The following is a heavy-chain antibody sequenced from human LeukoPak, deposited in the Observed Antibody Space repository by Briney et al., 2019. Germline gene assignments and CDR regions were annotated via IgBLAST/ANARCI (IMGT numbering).Heavy chain of an antibody. Sequence: PGRSLRLSCAASGFTFSSYAMHWVRQAPGKGLEWVAVISYDGSNKYSADSVKGRFTISRDNAKNSLYLQMNSLRAEDTAVYYCVGHSDYWGQGTLVTVSS. CDR2: ISYDGSNK. V-gene: IGHV3-30*04. CDR3: VGHSDY. J-gene: IGHJ4*02. D-gene: IGHD3-16*01. CDR1: GFTFSSYA.